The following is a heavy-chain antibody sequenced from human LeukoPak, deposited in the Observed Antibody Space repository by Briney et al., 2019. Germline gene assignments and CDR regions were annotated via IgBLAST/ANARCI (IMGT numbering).Heavy chain of an antibody. CDR3: ARGAYCGGDCYSYYYDY. CDR2: ISSNGGST. V-gene: IGHV3-64*01. D-gene: IGHD2-21*02. Sequence: GGSLRLSCAASGFTFSSYAMHWVRQAPGKGLEYVSAISSNGGSTYYANSVKGRFTISRDNSKNTLYLQMDSLRAEDMAVYYCARGAYCGGDCYSYYYDYWGQGTLVTVSS. CDR1: GFTFSSYA. J-gene: IGHJ4*02.